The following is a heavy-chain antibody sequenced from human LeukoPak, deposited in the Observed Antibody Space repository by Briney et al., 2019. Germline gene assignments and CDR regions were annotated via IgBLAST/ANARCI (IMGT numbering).Heavy chain of an antibody. D-gene: IGHD3-3*01. CDR1: GYTFTGYY. CDR3: ARAYYDFWSGYWDTIDY. CDR2: INPNSGGT. Sequence: RASVKVSCTASGYTFTGYYMHWVRQAPGQGLEWMGWINPNSGGTNYAQKFQGRVTMTRDTSISTAYMELSRLRSDDTAVYYCARAYYDFWSGYWDTIDYWGQGTLVTVSS. V-gene: IGHV1-2*02. J-gene: IGHJ4*02.